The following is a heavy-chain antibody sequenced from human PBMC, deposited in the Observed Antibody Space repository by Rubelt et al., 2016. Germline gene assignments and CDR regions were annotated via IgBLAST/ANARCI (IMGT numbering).Heavy chain of an antibody. D-gene: IGHD3-10*01. CDR2: IYYSGST. J-gene: IGHJ4*02. CDR3: ARERTRPLGALDS. V-gene: IGHV4-31*03. CDR1: GGSISSGGYY. Sequence: QVQLQESGPGLVTPSQTLSVTCTVSGGSISSGGYYWSWIRHHPGKGLEWIGDIYYSGSTYYNQSLGSRTTISLDPSKNQYSLRLNSMTAADTAVYYCARERTRPLGALDSWGQGTLVTVSS.